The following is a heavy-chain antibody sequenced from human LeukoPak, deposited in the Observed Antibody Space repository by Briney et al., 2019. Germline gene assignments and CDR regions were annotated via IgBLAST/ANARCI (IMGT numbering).Heavy chain of an antibody. CDR3: ARCGAAAGYYMDV. CDR2: INHSGST. D-gene: IGHD6-13*01. CDR1: GGSFSGYY. J-gene: IGHJ6*03. V-gene: IGHV4-34*01. Sequence: SGTLSLTCAAYGGSFSGYYWSWIRQPPGKGLEWIGEINHSGSTNYNPSLKSRVTISVDTSKNQFSLKLSSVTAADTAVYYCARCGAAAGYYMDVWGKGTTVTVSS.